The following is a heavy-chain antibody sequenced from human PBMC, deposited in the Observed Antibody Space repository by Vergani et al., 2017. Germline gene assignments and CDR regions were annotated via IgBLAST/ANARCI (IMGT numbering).Heavy chain of an antibody. D-gene: IGHD2-21*02. J-gene: IGHJ6*03. CDR3: ADFLPTYYYMDV. CDR2: IGTAGDT. Sequence: EVQLVESGGGLVQPGGSLRLSCAASGFTFSSYDMHWVRQATGKGLEWVSAIGTAGDTYYPGSVKGRFTISRENAKNSLYLQMNSLRAEDTAVYYCADFLPTYYYMDVWGKGTTVTVSS. CDR1: GFTFSSYD. V-gene: IGHV3-13*01.